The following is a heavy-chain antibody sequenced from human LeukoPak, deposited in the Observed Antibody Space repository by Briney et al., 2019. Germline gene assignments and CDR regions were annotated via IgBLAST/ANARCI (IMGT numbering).Heavy chain of an antibody. V-gene: IGHV3-30*02. CDR1: GFTFSSYW. CDR2: IRYDGSNK. CDR3: ARGVPKTSYYYYYMDV. J-gene: IGHJ6*03. D-gene: IGHD4-11*01. Sequence: GGSLRLSCAASGFTFSSYWMSWVRQAPGKGLEWVAFIRYDGSNKYYADSVKGRFTISRDNSKNTLYLQMNSLRAEDTAVYYCARGVPKTSYYYYYMDVWGKGTTVTVSS.